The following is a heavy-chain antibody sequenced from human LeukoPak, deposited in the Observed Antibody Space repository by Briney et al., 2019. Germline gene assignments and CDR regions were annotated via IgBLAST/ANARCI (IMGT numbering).Heavy chain of an antibody. Sequence: PSETLSLTCAVSGGSIRSSNWWSWVRQPPGKGLEWIGEIYHSGSTNYNPSLKSRVTISVDKSKNQFSLKLSSVTAADTAVYYCARDKFPLVGATGDDGFDIWGQGTMVTVSS. CDR3: ARDKFPLVGATGDDGFDI. J-gene: IGHJ3*02. CDR2: IYHSGST. V-gene: IGHV4-4*02. CDR1: GGSIRSSNW. D-gene: IGHD1-26*01.